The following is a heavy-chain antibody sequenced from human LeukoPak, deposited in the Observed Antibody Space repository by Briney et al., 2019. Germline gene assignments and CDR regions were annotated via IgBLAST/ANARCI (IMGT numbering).Heavy chain of an antibody. D-gene: IGHD1-26*01. Sequence: QLGGSLRLSCAASGFTFSDYYMSWIRQAPGKGLEWVANIKQDGSEKYYVDSVKGRFTISRDNAKNSLYLQMNSLRAEDTAVYYCARSVGSNWGQGTLVTVSS. CDR3: ARSVGSN. V-gene: IGHV3-7*01. J-gene: IGHJ4*02. CDR1: GFTFSDYY. CDR2: IKQDGSEK.